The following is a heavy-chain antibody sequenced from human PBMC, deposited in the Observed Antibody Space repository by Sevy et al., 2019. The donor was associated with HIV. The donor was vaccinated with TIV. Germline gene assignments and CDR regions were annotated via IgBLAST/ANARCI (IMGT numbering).Heavy chain of an antibody. Sequence: GESLKISCSGSGYKFTSSWIGWLSQKPGKGLEWMGDIHFANSNTKYSPSFQGQVTISADKSIHTAYLQWSSLKASDTAVYYCARPTDTGGLDYWGQGTLVTVSS. J-gene: IGHJ4*02. V-gene: IGHV5-51*01. D-gene: IGHD1-1*01. CDR3: ARPTDTGGLDY. CDR2: IHFANSNT. CDR1: GYKFTSSW.